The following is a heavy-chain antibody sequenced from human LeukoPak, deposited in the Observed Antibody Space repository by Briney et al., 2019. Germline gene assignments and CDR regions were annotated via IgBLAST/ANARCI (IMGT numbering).Heavy chain of an antibody. V-gene: IGHV4-59*01. Sequence: SETPSLTCTVSGGSISSYYWSWIRQPPGKGLEWIGYIYYSGSTNYNPSLKSRVTISVDTSKNQFSLKLSSVTAADTAVYYCARGRYYDSSGYYHFDYWGQGTLVTVSS. CDR2: IYYSGST. CDR1: GGSISSYY. D-gene: IGHD3-22*01. J-gene: IGHJ4*02. CDR3: ARGRYYDSSGYYHFDY.